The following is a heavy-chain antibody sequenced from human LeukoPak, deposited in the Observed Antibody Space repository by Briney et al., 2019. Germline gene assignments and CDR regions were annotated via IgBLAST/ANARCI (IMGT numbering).Heavy chain of an antibody. Sequence: PSETLSLTCAVYGGSFSGYYWSWIRQPPEKELEWIGEINHSGSTNYNPSLKSRVTISVDTSKNQFSLKLSSVTAADTAVYYCARGHSGSFGSWGQGTLVTVSS. V-gene: IGHV4-34*01. J-gene: IGHJ4*02. CDR2: INHSGST. CDR1: GGSFSGYY. D-gene: IGHD1-26*01. CDR3: ARGHSGSFGS.